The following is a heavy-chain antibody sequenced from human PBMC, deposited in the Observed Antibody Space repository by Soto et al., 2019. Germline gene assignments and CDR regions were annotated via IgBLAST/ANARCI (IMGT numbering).Heavy chain of an antibody. J-gene: IGHJ4*02. D-gene: IGHD4-17*01. V-gene: IGHV4-59*08. CDR3: PRHSNRTYGLYYVDY. Sequence: SESLSLTGTVSGGSVSSYYWSWIRQSPGKGQEWVGYIYYSGSTKNNHTLKIRVTMSVDTFKNHFSLRLSSAPAAPIAVFYCPRHSNRTYGLYYVDYWGLGALVTVS. CDR1: GGSVSSYY. CDR2: IYYSGST.